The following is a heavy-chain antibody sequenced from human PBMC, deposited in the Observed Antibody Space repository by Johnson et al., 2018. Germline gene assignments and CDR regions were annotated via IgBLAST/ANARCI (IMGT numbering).Heavy chain of an antibody. CDR3: SRESRGFGDPQRMHALDI. Sequence: EVQLVESGGGLVQPGRSLRLSCTASGFTFGDYALSWFRQAPGKGLEWVSFIRAKGFGGTTEYAASVKGRFTILRDDSKSIAYLQMNSLKTEDTAVYYCSRESRGFGDPQRMHALDIWGQGTMVTISS. V-gene: IGHV3-49*03. CDR1: GFTFGDYA. J-gene: IGHJ3*02. D-gene: IGHD3-10*01. CDR2: IRAKGFGGTT.